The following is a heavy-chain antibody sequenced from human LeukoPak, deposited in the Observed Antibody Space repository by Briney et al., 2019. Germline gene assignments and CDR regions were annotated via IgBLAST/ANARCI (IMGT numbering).Heavy chain of an antibody. V-gene: IGHV3-11*01. CDR3: ARDDDLGEPMDV. CDR2: ISSSGSTI. CDR1: GFTFSNAW. J-gene: IGHJ6*02. Sequence: GGSLRLSCAASGFTFSNAWMSWVRQAPGKGLEWVSYISSSGSTIYYADSVKGRFTISRDNAKNSLYLQMNSLRAEDTAVYYCARDDDLGEPMDVWGQGTTVTVSS. D-gene: IGHD4-17*01.